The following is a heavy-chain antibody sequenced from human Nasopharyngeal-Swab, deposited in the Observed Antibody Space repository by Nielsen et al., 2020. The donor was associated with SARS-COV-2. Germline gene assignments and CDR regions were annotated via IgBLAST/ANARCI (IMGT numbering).Heavy chain of an antibody. J-gene: IGHJ6*02. Sequence: SETLSLTCTVSGGSVSSGSYYWSWIRQPPGKGLEWIGYIYYSGSTNYNPSLKSRVTISVDTSKNQFPLKLSSVTAADTAVYYCARLVGATDYYYYGMDVWGQGTTVTVSS. CDR1: GGSVSSGSYY. V-gene: IGHV4-61*01. CDR2: IYYSGST. D-gene: IGHD1-26*01. CDR3: ARLVGATDYYYYGMDV.